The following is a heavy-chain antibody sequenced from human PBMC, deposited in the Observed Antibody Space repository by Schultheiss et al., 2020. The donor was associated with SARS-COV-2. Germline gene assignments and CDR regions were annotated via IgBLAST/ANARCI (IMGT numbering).Heavy chain of an antibody. CDR3: VKEGEEMGTS. D-gene: IGHD1-1*01. V-gene: IGHV3-7*03. CDR1: GFNLRNYW. Sequence: GGSLRLSCVASGFNLRNYWMDWVRQAPGKGLQWVANIKQDGSVEHYVDSVRGRFIISRDNAKNSLDLQMNSLRVDDTAVYYCVKEGEEMGTSWGQGTLVTVSS. CDR2: IKQDGSVE. J-gene: IGHJ4*02.